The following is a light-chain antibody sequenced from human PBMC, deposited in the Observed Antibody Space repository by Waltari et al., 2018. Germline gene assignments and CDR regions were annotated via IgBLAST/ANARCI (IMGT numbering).Light chain of an antibody. CDR2: GAS. Sequence: EIVLTQSPGALSLSPGDRVTLYCRASASISSGYFAWFQQKPGQPPRLLISGASRRAAGIPDRFSGGGSWADYTLTIRRLEPEDFAVYCCRLYDSSPPFTFGQGTRL. V-gene: IGKV3-20*01. CDR1: ASISSGY. CDR3: RLYDSSPPFT. J-gene: IGKJ5*01.